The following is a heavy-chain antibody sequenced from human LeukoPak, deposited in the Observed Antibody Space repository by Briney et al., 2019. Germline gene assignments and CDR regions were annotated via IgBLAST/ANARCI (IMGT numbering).Heavy chain of an antibody. V-gene: IGHV4/OR15-8*01. CDR3: ARHGGYNQDV. D-gene: IGHD5-18*01. J-gene: IGHJ6*02. Sequence: SETLSLTCTVSGDSIRGNTWWSWVRQPPGKGLEWIGQVYGRGNLDYNPSLKSRVTISVDKSKTQFFLNLNSVTAADTAVYFCARHGGYNQDVWGQGTTVTVSS. CDR1: GDSIRGNTW. CDR2: VYGRGNL.